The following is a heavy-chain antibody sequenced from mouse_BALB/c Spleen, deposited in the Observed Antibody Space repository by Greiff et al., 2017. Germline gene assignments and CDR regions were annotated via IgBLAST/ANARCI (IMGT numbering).Heavy chain of an antibody. D-gene: IGHD1-1*01. CDR1: GFNIKDTY. Sequence: EVQLQQSGAELVKPGASVKLSCTASGFNIKDTYMHWVKQRPEQGLEWIGRIDPANGNTKYDPKFQGKATITADTSSNTAYLQLSSLTSEDTAVYYCARSPAYGGFDYWGQGTTLTVSS. CDR3: ARSPAYGGFDY. V-gene: IGHV14-3*02. CDR2: IDPANGNT. J-gene: IGHJ2*01.